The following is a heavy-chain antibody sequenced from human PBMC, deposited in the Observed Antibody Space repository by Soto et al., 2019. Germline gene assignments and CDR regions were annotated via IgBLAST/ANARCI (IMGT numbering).Heavy chain of an antibody. D-gene: IGHD3-10*01. CDR1: GFTFDDYA. CDR3: AKDIGGYYSMYYYMDV. V-gene: IGHV3-9*01. CDR2: ISWNSGSI. J-gene: IGHJ6*03. Sequence: GGSLRLSCAASGFTFDDYAMHWVRQAPGKGLEWVSGISWNSGSIGYADSVKGRFTISRDNAKNSLYLQMNSLRAEDTALYYCAKDIGGYYSMYYYMDVWGKGTTVTVSS.